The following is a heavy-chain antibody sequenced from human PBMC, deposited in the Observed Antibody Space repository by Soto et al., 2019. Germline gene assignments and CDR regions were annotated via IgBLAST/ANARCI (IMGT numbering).Heavy chain of an antibody. CDR1: GITLSNAW. D-gene: IGHD5-18*01. J-gene: IGHJ4*02. CDR2: IKSKADGSTT. CDR3: ATPRPWTHGYGY. Sequence: EVQLVESGGGLVKPGGSLRLSCAASGITLSNAWMTWVRQAPGKGLEWVGRIKSKADGSTTEYGSPVKDRFIITRDDSENTLDQQMHSQKTEDTAVYYCATPRPWTHGYGYWGQGTLVTVSS. V-gene: IGHV3-15*01.